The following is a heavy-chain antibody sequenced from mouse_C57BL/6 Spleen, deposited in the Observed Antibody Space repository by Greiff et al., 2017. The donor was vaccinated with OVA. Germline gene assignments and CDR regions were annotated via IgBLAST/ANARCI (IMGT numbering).Heavy chain of an antibody. J-gene: IGHJ3*01. Sequence: EVKLQESGPELVKPGASVKIPCKASGYTFTDYNMDWVKQSHGKSLEWIGDINPNNGGTIYNQKFKGKATLTVDKSSSTAYMELRSLTSEDTAVYYCARLSTSTVGAYWGQGTLVTVSA. CDR2: INPNNGGT. D-gene: IGHD1-1*01. CDR3: ARLSTSTVGAY. CDR1: GYTFTDYN. V-gene: IGHV1-18*01.